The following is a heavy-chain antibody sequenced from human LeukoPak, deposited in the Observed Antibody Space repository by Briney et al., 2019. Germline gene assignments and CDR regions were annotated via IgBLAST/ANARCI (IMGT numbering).Heavy chain of an antibody. CDR1: GYTFTSYY. J-gene: IGHJ6*02. D-gene: IGHD6-13*01. Sequence: ASVKVSCKASGYTFTSYYIHWVRQVPGQGLEWMGIINPSGGSTSYAQKFQGRVTMTRDTSTSTVYMQLSSLRSEDTAVYYCAREDSSSEDYYYYGIDVWGQGTTVTVSS. CDR2: INPSGGST. CDR3: AREDSSSEDYYYYGIDV. V-gene: IGHV1-46*01.